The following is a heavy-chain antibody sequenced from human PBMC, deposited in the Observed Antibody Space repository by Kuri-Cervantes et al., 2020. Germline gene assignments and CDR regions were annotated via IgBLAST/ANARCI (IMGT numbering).Heavy chain of an antibody. Sequence: GGSLRLSCAASGFTFSSYSMNWVRQAPGKGLEWVSSISSSSSYIYYADSVKGRFTIFRDNAQNSLYLQMNSLRVEDTAVYYCARGMSSFLGLWAFDIWGLGTMVTVSS. D-gene: IGHD2-2*01. CDR3: ARGMSSFLGLWAFDI. CDR2: ISSSSSYI. CDR1: GFTFSSYS. J-gene: IGHJ3*02. V-gene: IGHV3-21*04.